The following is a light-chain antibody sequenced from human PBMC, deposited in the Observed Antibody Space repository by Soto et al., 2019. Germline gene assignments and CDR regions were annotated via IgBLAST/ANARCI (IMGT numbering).Light chain of an antibody. CDR1: QGISSY. CDR3: QQYYSYPTWT. CDR2: AAS. J-gene: IGKJ1*01. Sequence: AIRMTQSPSPLSASTGDRVTITCRASQGISSYLAWYQQKPGKAPKLLIYAASTLQSGVPSRFSGSGSGTDFTLTISCLQSEDFATYYCQQYYSYPTWTFGQATKVDIK. V-gene: IGKV1-8*01.